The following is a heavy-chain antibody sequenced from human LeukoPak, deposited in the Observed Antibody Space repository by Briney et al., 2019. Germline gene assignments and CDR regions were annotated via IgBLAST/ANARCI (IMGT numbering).Heavy chain of an antibody. Sequence: SETLSLTCAVYGGSFSGYYWSWIRQPPGKGLEWIGEINHSGSTNYNPSLKSQVTISVDTSKNQFSLKLSSVTAADTAVHYCAIYTVGYYWGQGTLVTVSS. D-gene: IGHD4-4*01. V-gene: IGHV4-34*01. J-gene: IGHJ4*02. CDR1: GGSFSGYY. CDR3: AIYTVGYY. CDR2: INHSGST.